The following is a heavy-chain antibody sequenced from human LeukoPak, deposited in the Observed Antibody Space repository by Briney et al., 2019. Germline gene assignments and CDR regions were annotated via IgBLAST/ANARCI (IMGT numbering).Heavy chain of an antibody. CDR3: ARVTGAFYFYYYMDV. J-gene: IGHJ6*03. Sequence: SETLSLTCTVSGGSISSYYWGCIRQPPGKGLEWIGSIYYSGSTYYNPSLKSRVTISVDTSKNQFSLTLSSVTAADTAIYYCARVTGAFYFYYYMDVWGKGTTVTVSS. CDR1: GGSISSYY. D-gene: IGHD3-9*01. CDR2: IYYSGST. V-gene: IGHV4-39*07.